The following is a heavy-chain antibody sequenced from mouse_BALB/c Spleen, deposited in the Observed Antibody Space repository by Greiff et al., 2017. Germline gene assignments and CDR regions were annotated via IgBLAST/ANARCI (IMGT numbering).Heavy chain of an antibody. Sequence: QVQLKESGPGLVAPSQSLSITCTVSGFSLTGYGVNWVRQPPGKGLEWLGMIWGDGSTDYNSALKSRLSISKDNSKSQVFLKMNSLQTDDTARYYCARDRDGYDYAMDYWGQGTSVTVSS. CDR2: IWGDGST. J-gene: IGHJ4*01. CDR1: GFSLTGYG. CDR3: ARDRDGYDYAMDY. V-gene: IGHV2-6-7*01. D-gene: IGHD2-2*01.